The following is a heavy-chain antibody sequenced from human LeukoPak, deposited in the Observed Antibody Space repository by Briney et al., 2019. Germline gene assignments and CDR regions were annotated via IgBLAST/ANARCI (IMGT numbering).Heavy chain of an antibody. CDR2: IIPIFGTA. D-gene: IGHD3-10*01. CDR1: GGTFSSYA. Sequence: GASVKVSCKASGGTFSSYAISWVRQAPGQGLEWMGGIIPIFGTANYAQKFQGRVTITADESTRTAYMELSSLRSEDTAVYYCARATMSFITMVRGVRLEGFDYWGQGTLVTVSS. CDR3: ARATMSFITMVRGVRLEGFDY. J-gene: IGHJ4*02. V-gene: IGHV1-69*01.